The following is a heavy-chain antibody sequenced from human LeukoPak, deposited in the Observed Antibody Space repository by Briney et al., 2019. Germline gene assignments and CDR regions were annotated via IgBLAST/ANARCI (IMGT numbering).Heavy chain of an antibody. D-gene: IGHD6-6*01. CDR2: ISGSGGST. J-gene: IGHJ4*02. CDR1: GFTFSSYA. CDR3: AKVYSSSIRRPYFDY. Sequence: GGSLRLSCAASGFTFSSYAMSWVRQAPGKGLEWVSAISGSGGSTYYADSVKGRFTIPRDNSKNTLYLQMTSLRAEDTAVYYCAKVYSSSIRRPYFDYWGQGTLVTVSS. V-gene: IGHV3-23*01.